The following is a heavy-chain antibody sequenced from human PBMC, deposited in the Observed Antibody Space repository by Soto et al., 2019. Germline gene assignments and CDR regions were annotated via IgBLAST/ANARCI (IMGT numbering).Heavy chain of an antibody. CDR3: ATLWFGEDDY. CDR1: GGSISRSSYY. V-gene: IGHV4-39*01. D-gene: IGHD3-10*01. J-gene: IGHJ4*02. CDR2: IYYSGST. Sequence: QLQLQESGPGLVKPSETLSLTCTVSGGSISRSSYYWGWIRQPPGKGLEWIGSIYYSGSTQYNPSLKSRVTISVDTSKNQFSLKLSSVTAADTAVYYCATLWFGEDDYWGQGTLVTVSS.